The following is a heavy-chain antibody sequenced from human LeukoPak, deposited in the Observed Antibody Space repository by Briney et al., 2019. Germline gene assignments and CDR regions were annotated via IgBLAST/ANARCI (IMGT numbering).Heavy chain of an antibody. CDR2: VRGSGSDT. V-gene: IGHV3-23*01. CDR3: AKDLRGQLADYFDY. D-gene: IGHD3-10*01. Sequence: GGSLRLSCAVSGFTFSTYAMSWVRQAPGKGLEWVSAVRGSGSDTYYADSVKGRFTISRDNSKNTLYLQMNSLRAEDTALYYCAKDLRGQLADYFDYWGQGTLVTVSS. J-gene: IGHJ4*02. CDR1: GFTFSTYA.